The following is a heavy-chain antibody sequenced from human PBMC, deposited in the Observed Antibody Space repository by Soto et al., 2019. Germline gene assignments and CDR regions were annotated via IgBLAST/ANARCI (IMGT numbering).Heavy chain of an antibody. CDR3: ARDAYCTNGVCYPGFDY. J-gene: IGHJ4*02. CDR1: GFTVSSNY. Sequence: EVQLVESGGGLVQPGGSLRLSCAASGFTVSSNYMSWVRQAPGKGLEWVSVIYSGGSTYYADSVKGRFTISRDNSKNTLYLQMNSLRAEDTAVYYCARDAYCTNGVCYPGFDYWGQGTLVTVSS. CDR2: IYSGGST. V-gene: IGHV3-66*01. D-gene: IGHD2-8*01.